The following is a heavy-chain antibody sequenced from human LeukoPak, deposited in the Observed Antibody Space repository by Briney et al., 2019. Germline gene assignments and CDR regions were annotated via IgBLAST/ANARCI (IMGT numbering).Heavy chain of an antibody. J-gene: IGHJ6*02. CDR3: ARGPPVLRFLEWYYPTWGYYYYYYGMDV. CDR1: GYTFTSYD. Sequence: RGASVKVSCKASGYTFTSYDINWVRQATGQGLEWMGWMNPNSGNTGYAQKFQGRVTMTRNTSISTAYMELSSLRSGDTAVYYCARGPPVLRFLEWYYPTWGYYYYYYGMDVWGQGTTVTVSS. D-gene: IGHD3-3*01. CDR2: MNPNSGNT. V-gene: IGHV1-8*01.